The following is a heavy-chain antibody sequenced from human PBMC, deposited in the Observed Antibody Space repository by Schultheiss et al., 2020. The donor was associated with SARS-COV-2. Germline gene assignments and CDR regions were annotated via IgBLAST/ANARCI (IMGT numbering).Heavy chain of an antibody. CDR1: GGSFSGYY. J-gene: IGHJ4*02. CDR3: ASSRLRIAAAGTTTHPIDY. V-gene: IGHV4-34*01. Sequence: GSLRLSCAVYGGSFSGYYWSWIRQPPGKGLEWIGEINHSGSTNYNPSLKSRVTISVDTSKNQFSLKLSSVTAADTAVYYCASSRLRIAAAGTTTHPIDYWGQGALVTVSS. CDR2: INHSGST. D-gene: IGHD6-13*01.